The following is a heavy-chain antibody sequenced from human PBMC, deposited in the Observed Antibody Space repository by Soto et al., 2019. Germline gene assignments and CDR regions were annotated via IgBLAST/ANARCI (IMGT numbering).Heavy chain of an antibody. D-gene: IGHD6-19*01. CDR1: GFTFDDYA. CDR3: AAGSSYYYYYMDV. V-gene: IGHV3-9*01. J-gene: IGHJ6*03. CDR2: ISWNSGSI. Sequence: DVQLVESGGGLVQPGRSLRLSCAASGFTFDDYAMHWVRQAPGKGLEWVSGISWNSGSIGYADSVKGRFTISRDNAKNSLYLQMNSLRAEDTALYYCAAGSSYYYYYMDVWGKGTTVTVSS.